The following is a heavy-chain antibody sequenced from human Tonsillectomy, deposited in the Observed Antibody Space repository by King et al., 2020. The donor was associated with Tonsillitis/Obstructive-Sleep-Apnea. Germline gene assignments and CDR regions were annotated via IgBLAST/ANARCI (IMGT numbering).Heavy chain of an antibody. CDR3: ATGGGTGFDY. CDR2: IYGGAST. J-gene: IGHJ4*02. Sequence: VQLVESGGDLVQPGGSLRLSCAASGFTVSSNYMSWFRLAPGKGLEGVSVIYGGASTDYADAVKGRFTISRDNSKNTLYLQMNSLGAEDTAVYYCATGGGTGFDYWGQGTLVTVSS. D-gene: IGHD3/OR15-3a*01. CDR1: GFTVSSNY. V-gene: IGHV3-66*01.